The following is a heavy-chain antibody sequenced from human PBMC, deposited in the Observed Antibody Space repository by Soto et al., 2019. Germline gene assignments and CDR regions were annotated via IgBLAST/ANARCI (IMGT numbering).Heavy chain of an antibody. CDR3: VRISSSSCTDY. CDR2: ISADGAGT. J-gene: IGHJ4*02. Sequence: GGPLRLCCAASGFTFNTYAMNWVLQAPGKGLEWVSAISADGAGTYYADSVKGRFTISRDNSKNTLSLQMNSLRAEDTAIFYFVRISSSSCTDYWGQGTLVTV. CDR1: GFTFNTYA. D-gene: IGHD6-13*01. V-gene: IGHV3-23*01.